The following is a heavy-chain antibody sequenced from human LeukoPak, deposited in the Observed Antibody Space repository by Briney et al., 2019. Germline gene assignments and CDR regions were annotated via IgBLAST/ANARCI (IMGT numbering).Heavy chain of an antibody. CDR2: IYSSGST. CDR3: ARAPGY. Sequence: SETLSLTCTVSGGSISSSSYYRGWIRQPAGKGLEWIGRIYSSGSTNYNPSLKSRVTMSVDTSKNQFSLKLNSVTAADTAVYYCARAPGYWGQGTLVTVSS. J-gene: IGHJ4*02. CDR1: GGSISSSSYY. V-gene: IGHV4-61*02.